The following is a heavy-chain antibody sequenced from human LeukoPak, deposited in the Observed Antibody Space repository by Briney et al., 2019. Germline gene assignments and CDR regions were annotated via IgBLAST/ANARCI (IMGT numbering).Heavy chain of an antibody. CDR3: ARGLFGVVIQSMDV. V-gene: IGHV1-2*02. CDR1: GYTFTGYY. D-gene: IGHD3-3*01. CDR2: INPNSGGT. Sequence: ASVKVSCKASGYTFTGYYMHWVRQAPGQGLEWMGWINPNSGGTNYAQKFQGRVTMTRDTSISTAYMELSRLRSDDTAVYYCARGLFGVVIQSMDVWGQGTTVTVSS. J-gene: IGHJ6*02.